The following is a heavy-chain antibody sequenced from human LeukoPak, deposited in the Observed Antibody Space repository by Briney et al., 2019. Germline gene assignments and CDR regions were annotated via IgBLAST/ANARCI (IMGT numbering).Heavy chain of an antibody. V-gene: IGHV4-38-2*02. CDR1: GYSISSGYD. CDR2: IYYRRTT. D-gene: IGHD4-17*01. Sequence: PSETLSLTCTVSGYSISSGYDWGWIRQPPGKGLEWIGSIYYRRTTYYNPSLKSRVTISVDTSKNQFSLRLNSMTAADTAVYYCARVAREIDGDLASSKLAFDIWGQGTMVTVSS. J-gene: IGHJ3*02. CDR3: ARVAREIDGDLASSKLAFDI.